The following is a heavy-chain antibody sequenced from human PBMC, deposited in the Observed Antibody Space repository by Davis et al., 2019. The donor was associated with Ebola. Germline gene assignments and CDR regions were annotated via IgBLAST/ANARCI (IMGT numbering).Heavy chain of an antibody. V-gene: IGHV4-34*01. D-gene: IGHD1-26*01. J-gene: IGHJ3*02. CDR2: INHSGST. Sequence: PSETLSLTCAVYGGSFSGYYWSWIRQPPGKGLEWIGEINHSGSTNYNPSLKSRVTISVDTSKNQFSLKLSSVTAADTAVYYCARERGNRLLRGAFDIWGQGTMVTVSS. CDR1: GGSFSGYY. CDR3: ARERGNRLLRGAFDI.